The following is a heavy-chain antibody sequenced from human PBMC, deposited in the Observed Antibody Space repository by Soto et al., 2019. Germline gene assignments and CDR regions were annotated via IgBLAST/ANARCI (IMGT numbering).Heavy chain of an antibody. D-gene: IGHD2-15*01. Sequence: GGSLRLSCAASGFTFSGYSMHWVRQAPGKALEWVISYDGNNAFYSDSVKGRLTISRDNSKNPLFLQMNSLRAEDTAVYYCARDPIQIPVGYFDYWGQGALVTVSS. CDR2: ISYDGNNA. CDR3: ARDPIQIPVGYFDY. J-gene: IGHJ4*02. V-gene: IGHV3-30-3*01. CDR1: GFTFSGYS.